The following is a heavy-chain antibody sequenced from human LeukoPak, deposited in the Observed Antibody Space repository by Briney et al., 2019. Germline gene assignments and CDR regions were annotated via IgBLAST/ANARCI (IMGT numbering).Heavy chain of an antibody. V-gene: IGHV3-43*02. CDR3: ARESESSGWYDY. CDR1: GFMFHDYA. J-gene: IGHJ4*02. CDR2: ISGDGGST. Sequence: GGSLRLSCAAPGFMFHDYAIHWGRQAPGKGLEWVSLISGDGGSTFYADSVKGRFTISRDNSKNSLYLQMNSLRSDDTALYYCARESESSGWYDYWGQGTLVTVSS. D-gene: IGHD6-19*01.